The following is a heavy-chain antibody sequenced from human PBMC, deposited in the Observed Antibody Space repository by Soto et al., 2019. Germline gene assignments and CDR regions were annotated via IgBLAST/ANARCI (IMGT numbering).Heavy chain of an antibody. Sequence: PGGSLRLSCAASGFTFSTYAMSWVRQAPGKGLEWVSTISGNGGSTYYADSVKGRFTISRDNSRNTLYLQILGLRAEDSAVYYCAYSSGHARFDYWGQGTLVTVSS. J-gene: IGHJ4*02. CDR1: GFTFSTYA. D-gene: IGHD2-15*01. V-gene: IGHV3-23*01. CDR2: ISGNGGST. CDR3: AYSSGHARFDY.